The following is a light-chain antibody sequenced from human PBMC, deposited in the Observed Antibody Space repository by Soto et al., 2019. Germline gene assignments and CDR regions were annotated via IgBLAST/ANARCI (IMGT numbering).Light chain of an antibody. J-gene: IGKJ2*01. Sequence: EIVMTQSPPSLTVTPGEPASISCRSSQRLLHSNGNTFLDWYVQKPGQSPQLLIYLGSNRASGVPDRVSGSEAGTDFTLKISRVEAEDVGVYYCMQALQTPYTFGQGTKLVIK. CDR1: QRLLHSNGNTF. V-gene: IGKV2-28*01. CDR3: MQALQTPYT. CDR2: LGS.